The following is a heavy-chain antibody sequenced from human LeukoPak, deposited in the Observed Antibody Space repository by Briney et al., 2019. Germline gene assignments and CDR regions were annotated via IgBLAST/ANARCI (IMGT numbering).Heavy chain of an antibody. V-gene: IGHV4-59*08. D-gene: IGHD6-13*01. J-gene: IGHJ6*02. CDR3: ARHEGDDSSSFPYYYGMDV. Sequence: PSETLSLTCTVSGGSISSYYWSWIRQPPGKGLEWIGYIYYSGSTNYNPSLKSRVTISVDTSKNQFSLKLSSVTAADTAVYYCARHEGDDSSSFPYYYGMDVWGQGTTVTVSS. CDR1: GGSISSYY. CDR2: IYYSGST.